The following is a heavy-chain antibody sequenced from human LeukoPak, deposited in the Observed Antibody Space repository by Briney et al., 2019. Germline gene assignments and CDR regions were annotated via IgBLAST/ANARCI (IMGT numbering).Heavy chain of an antibody. J-gene: IGHJ4*02. CDR1: GGSISSSSYY. CDR2: VNHSGST. CDR3: ARILQWGYYDARAAGGRSPFDY. V-gene: IGHV4-39*07. Sequence: PSETLSLTCTVSGGSISSSSYYWGWIRQPPGKGLEWIGEVNHSGSTNYNPSLKSRVTISVDTSKNQFSLKLSSVTAADTAVYYCARILQWGYYDARAAGGRSPFDYWGQGTLVTVSS. D-gene: IGHD3-22*01.